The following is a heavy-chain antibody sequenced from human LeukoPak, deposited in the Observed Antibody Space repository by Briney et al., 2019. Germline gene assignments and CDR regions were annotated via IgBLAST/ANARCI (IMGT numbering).Heavy chain of an antibody. D-gene: IGHD2-21*02. CDR2: INAGHGNK. Sequence: GASVKVSCKASVYTFTKYAMHWVGQAPGDRLEWMGWINAGHGNKKYSQKFQGRVTITRDTSASTAYMELSSLRYEDTAVYYCAFHPLAYCGGDCPGAFDIWGQGTMVTVSS. CDR3: AFHPLAYCGGDCPGAFDI. CDR1: VYTFTKYA. V-gene: IGHV1-3*01. J-gene: IGHJ3*02.